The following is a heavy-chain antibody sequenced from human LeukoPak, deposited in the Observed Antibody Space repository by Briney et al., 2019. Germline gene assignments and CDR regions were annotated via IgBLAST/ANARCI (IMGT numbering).Heavy chain of an antibody. CDR1: GFTFSDYY. V-gene: IGHV3-11*04. D-gene: IGHD1-26*01. CDR2: ISSSGSSI. Sequence: GGSLRLSCAASGFTFSDYYMGWISQAPGKRLEWISYISSSGSSIQYADSVRGRFTISRDNAKTSLYLQMNSLRAEDTSVYYCARSAQWELPDYWGQGTLVTVSS. CDR3: ARSAQWELPDY. J-gene: IGHJ4*02.